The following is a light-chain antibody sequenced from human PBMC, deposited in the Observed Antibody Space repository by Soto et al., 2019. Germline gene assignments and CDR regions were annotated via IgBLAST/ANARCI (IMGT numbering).Light chain of an antibody. V-gene: IGKV1-12*01. CDR3: QQTNSFLTLT. CDR1: QTINTW. Sequence: DIQMTQSPSSVSASVGDRVTITCRASQTINTWLAWYQQRPGKAPKLLIYGASSLQSGVPSRFSGSGSGTDFTLTISSLQPEDFATYYCQQTNSFLTLTFGGGTKVEIK. J-gene: IGKJ4*01. CDR2: GAS.